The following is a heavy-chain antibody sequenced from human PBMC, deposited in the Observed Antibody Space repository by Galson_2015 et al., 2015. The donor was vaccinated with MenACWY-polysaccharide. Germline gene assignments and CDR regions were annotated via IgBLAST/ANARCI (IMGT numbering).Heavy chain of an antibody. V-gene: IGHV3-7*01. CDR2: IKQDGSEK. Sequence: SLRLSCAASGFTFSSDWMSWVRQAPGKGLEWVANIKQDGSEKYYVDSVKGRFTISRDNAKNSLYLQMNSLRAEDTAVYYCARSDIVVVPAAMNWFDPWGQGTLVTVSS. J-gene: IGHJ5*02. D-gene: IGHD2-2*01. CDR1: GFTFSSDW. CDR3: ARSDIVVVPAAMNWFDP.